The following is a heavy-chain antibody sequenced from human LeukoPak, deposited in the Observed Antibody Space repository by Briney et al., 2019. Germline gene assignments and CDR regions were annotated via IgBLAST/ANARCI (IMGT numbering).Heavy chain of an antibody. J-gene: IGHJ4*02. V-gene: IGHV4-4*09. CDR3: ARLTRLSTSPDRYYLDY. Sequence: PSETLSLTCTVSGDSISSYYWSWIRQPPGKGLEWIGYIYTSGGTNYIPSLKGRVTISIDTSKNQSSLKLSSVTAADSAVYYCARLTRLSTSPDRYYLDYWGQGTLVTVSS. D-gene: IGHD6-6*01. CDR1: GDSISSYY. CDR2: IYTSGGT.